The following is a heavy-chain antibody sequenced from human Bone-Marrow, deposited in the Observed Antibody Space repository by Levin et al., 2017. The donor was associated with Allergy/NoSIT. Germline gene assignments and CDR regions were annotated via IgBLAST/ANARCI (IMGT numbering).Heavy chain of an antibody. CDR2: ISSSGSTI. J-gene: IGHJ5*02. V-gene: IGHV3-48*03. D-gene: IGHD3-3*01. Sequence: GGSLRLSCAASGFTFSSYEMNWVRQAPGKGLEWVSYISSSGSTIYYADSVKGRFTISRDNAKNSLYLQMNSLRAEDTAVYYCARVRRDFYDFWSGYYVEYNWFDPWGQGTLVTVSS. CDR1: GFTFSSYE. CDR3: ARVRRDFYDFWSGYYVEYNWFDP.